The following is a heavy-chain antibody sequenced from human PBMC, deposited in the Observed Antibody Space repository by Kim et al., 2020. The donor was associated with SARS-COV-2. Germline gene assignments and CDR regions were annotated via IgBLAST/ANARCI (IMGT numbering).Heavy chain of an antibody. Sequence: ASVKVSCKASGYTFTSYGISWVRQAPGQGLEWMGWISAYNGNTNYAQKLQGRVTMTTDTSTSTAYMELRSLRSDDTAVYYCARVTLRWYSGYVDAFDIWGQGTMVTVSS. J-gene: IGHJ3*02. V-gene: IGHV1-18*01. CDR2: ISAYNGNT. CDR1: GYTFTSYG. CDR3: ARVTLRWYSGYVDAFDI. D-gene: IGHD5-12*01.